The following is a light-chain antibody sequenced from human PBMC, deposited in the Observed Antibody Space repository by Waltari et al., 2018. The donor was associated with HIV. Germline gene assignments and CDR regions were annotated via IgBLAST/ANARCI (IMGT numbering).Light chain of an antibody. CDR2: EGI. J-gene: IGLJ3*02. CDR1: SSDVGRYHL. V-gene: IGLV2-23*01. CDR3: CSYAGSSNWV. Sequence: QSALTQPASVSGSPGQSITISCTGSSSDVGRYHLVSWYQQHPGKAPKLMIYEGIKRPSGVSNRFSGSKSGNTASLTISGLQAEDEADYYCCSYAGSSNWVFGGGTKLTVL.